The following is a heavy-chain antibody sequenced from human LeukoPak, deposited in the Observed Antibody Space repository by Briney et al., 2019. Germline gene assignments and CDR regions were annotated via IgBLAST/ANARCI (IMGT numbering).Heavy chain of an antibody. CDR1: GFSFSTYW. J-gene: IGHJ4*02. CDR2: INSDGSGA. Sequence: GVSLRLSCAASGFSFSTYWIHWVGQAPGKGLVWVSRINSDGSGATPADSVKGRFTISSDNTKNTVYLQMNSLRVEDTAVYFCTSRIGSGDYWGQGTPVTVSS. V-gene: IGHV3-74*01. D-gene: IGHD3-10*01. CDR3: TSRIGSGDY.